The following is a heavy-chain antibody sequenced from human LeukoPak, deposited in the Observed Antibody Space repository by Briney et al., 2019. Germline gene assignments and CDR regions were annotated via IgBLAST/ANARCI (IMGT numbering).Heavy chain of an antibody. V-gene: IGHV4-59*08. Sequence: PSETLSLTCTVSGGSISHYYWSWIRQSPGKGLEWIGYIYYSGTTNYNPSLKSRVTISVDTSRNQFSLQLRSVTAADTAVYYCARDYGDYPGYWGQGTLVTVSS. D-gene: IGHD4-17*01. CDR1: GGSISHYY. CDR2: IYYSGTT. J-gene: IGHJ4*02. CDR3: ARDYGDYPGY.